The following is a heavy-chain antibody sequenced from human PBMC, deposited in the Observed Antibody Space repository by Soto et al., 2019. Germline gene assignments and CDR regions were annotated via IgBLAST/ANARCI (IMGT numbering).Heavy chain of an antibody. CDR3: SRQMGYQLLVENWFDP. V-gene: IGHV5-10-1*01. J-gene: IGHJ5*02. CDR2: IDTGDSYT. Sequence: GGSLEICCEGSSYSVTNYWFTVVIKMLGKGLAWMGRIDTGDSYTNCSPPIERLGTISVDTSIRSAYLQWSSLKASDNAIYYCSRQMGYQLLVENWFDPRGPGTLVTVSS. CDR1: SYSVTNYW. D-gene: IGHD2-2*01.